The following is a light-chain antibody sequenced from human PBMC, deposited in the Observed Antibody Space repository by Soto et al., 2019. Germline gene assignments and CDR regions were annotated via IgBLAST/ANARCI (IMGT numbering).Light chain of an antibody. Sequence: QSVLTQSSSASASLGSSVKLTCTLSSGQSTYIIAWHQQQPGKAPRYLMKVERSGTYNRGSGIPDRFLGSSSGADRYLTVSNLQFEDEADYYCETWDNYTPVVFGGGTQLTVL. CDR3: ETWDNYTPVV. CDR1: SGQSTYI. CDR2: VERSGTY. J-gene: IGLJ2*01. V-gene: IGLV4-60*02.